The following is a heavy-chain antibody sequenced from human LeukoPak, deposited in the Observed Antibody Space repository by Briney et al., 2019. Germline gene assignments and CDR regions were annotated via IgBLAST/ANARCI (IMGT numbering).Heavy chain of an antibody. CDR2: ISSSSTYI. V-gene: IGHV3-21*01. Sequence: GGSLRLSCAASGFTFSSYIMNWVRQAPGKGLEWVSSISSSSTYIYYADSVKGRFTISRDNAKNSLYLQMNSLRAEDTAVYYCAELGITMIGGVWGKGTTVTISS. J-gene: IGHJ6*04. CDR3: AELGITMIGGV. CDR1: GFTFSSYI. D-gene: IGHD3-10*02.